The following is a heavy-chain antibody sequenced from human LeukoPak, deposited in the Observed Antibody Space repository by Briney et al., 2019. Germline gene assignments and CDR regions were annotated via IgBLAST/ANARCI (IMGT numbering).Heavy chain of an antibody. J-gene: IGHJ6*04. CDR2: INPNSGGT. CDR1: GYTFTGYY. D-gene: IGHD3-10*01. V-gene: IGHV1-2*04. Sequence: ASVKVSCKASGYTFTGYYMHWVRQAPGQGLEWMGWINPNSGGTNYAQKFQGWVTMTRDTSISTTYMELSRLRSDDTAVYYCARARGSGAYYYYGMDVWGEGTTVTVSS. CDR3: ARARGSGAYYYYGMDV.